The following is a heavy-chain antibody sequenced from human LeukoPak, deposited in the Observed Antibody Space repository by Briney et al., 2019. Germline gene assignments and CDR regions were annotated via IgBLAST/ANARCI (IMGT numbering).Heavy chain of an antibody. D-gene: IGHD2-2*01. CDR1: GGSISSHY. CDR3: ARDRVPAALHFDY. CDR2: IYYSGST. V-gene: IGHV4-59*11. J-gene: IGHJ4*02. Sequence: PSETLSLTCAVSGGSISSHYWSWIRQPPGKGLEWIGCIYYSGSTNYNPSLKSRITISVDTSKNQLSLKLSSVTAADTAVYYCARDRVPAALHFDYWGQGTLVTVSS.